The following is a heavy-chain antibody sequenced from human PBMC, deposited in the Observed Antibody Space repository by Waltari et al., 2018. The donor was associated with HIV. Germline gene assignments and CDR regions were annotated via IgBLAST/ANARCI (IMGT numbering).Heavy chain of an antibody. CDR2: INPNSGHT. D-gene: IGHD4-17*01. CDR3: ARGLSSMTTVTTAVF. J-gene: IGHJ4*02. Sequence: QVQLVQSGAEVKKPGASVKVSCKASGYSFTDFFIPWMRQAPGQGTEWMGWINPNSGHTIFSQRFQGRVTLTRDTSISTAYMELSSLRSDDTAVYYCARGLSSMTTVTTAVFWGQGTLVTVSS. CDR1: GYSFTDFF. V-gene: IGHV1-2*02.